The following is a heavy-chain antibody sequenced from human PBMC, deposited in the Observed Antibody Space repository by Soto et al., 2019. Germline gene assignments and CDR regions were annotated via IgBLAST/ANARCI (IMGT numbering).Heavy chain of an antibody. J-gene: IGHJ4*02. V-gene: IGHV3-23*01. Sequence: EVQLLESGGGLVQPGGSLRLSCAASGFNFHSYVMSWVRQAPGKGLEWVSGIDGSGGSTFYADSVKGRFTISRDNSKTTLYLQMNSLRAEDTGVYYCAKERATVTTNDWGQGTLVTVYS. CDR2: IDGSGGST. CDR1: GFNFHSYV. CDR3: AKERATVTTND. D-gene: IGHD4-17*01.